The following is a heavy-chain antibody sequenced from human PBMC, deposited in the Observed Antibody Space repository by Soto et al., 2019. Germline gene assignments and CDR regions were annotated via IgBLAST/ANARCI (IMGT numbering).Heavy chain of an antibody. CDR2: ISGSGGST. CDR3: AKEGYCSSTSCQGNYYYYYGMDV. V-gene: IGHV3-23*01. Sequence: EVQLLESGGGLVQPGGSLRLSCAASGFTFSSYAMSWVRQAPGKGLEWVSAISGSGGSTYYADSVKGRFTISRDNSKNTLYLQMNSLRAEDTAVYYCAKEGYCSSTSCQGNYYYYYGMDVWGQGTTVTVSS. J-gene: IGHJ6*02. D-gene: IGHD2-2*01. CDR1: GFTFSSYA.